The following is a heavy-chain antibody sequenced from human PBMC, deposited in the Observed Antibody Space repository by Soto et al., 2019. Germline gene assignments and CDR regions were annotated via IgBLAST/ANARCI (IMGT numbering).Heavy chain of an antibody. CDR3: AIERSYNGGERCFDS. Sequence: SVKVSCKASGGTFSSYAISWVRQAPGQGLEWMGGIIPIFGTANYAQKFQGRVTITADESTSTAYMELSSLRSADTAVYYCAIERSYNGGERCFDSWGQGTLVTVSS. CDR1: GGTFSSYA. D-gene: IGHD2-8*01. V-gene: IGHV1-69*13. CDR2: IIPIFGTA. J-gene: IGHJ4*02.